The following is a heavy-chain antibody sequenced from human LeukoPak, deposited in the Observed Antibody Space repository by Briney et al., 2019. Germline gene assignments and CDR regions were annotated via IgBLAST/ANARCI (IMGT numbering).Heavy chain of an antibody. CDR1: GFTFSSYW. Sequence: GGSLRLSCAASGFTFSSYWMRWVRQAPGKGLGWVANIKQDGSEKYYVDSVKGRFTISRDNAKNSLYLQMNSLRAEDTAVYYCARVYRYSSGWYYYYYYMDVWGKGTTVTISS. D-gene: IGHD6-19*01. CDR3: ARVYRYSSGWYYYYYYMDV. J-gene: IGHJ6*03. V-gene: IGHV3-7*01. CDR2: IKQDGSEK.